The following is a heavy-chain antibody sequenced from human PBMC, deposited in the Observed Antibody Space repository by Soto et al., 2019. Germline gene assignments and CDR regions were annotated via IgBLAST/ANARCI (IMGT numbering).Heavy chain of an antibody. Sequence: QVQLVQSGPEVKKPGASVKVSCKTSGYTFSSYTISWVRQAPGQGLEWMGWISFNNGDTKYAQKFQDRVTMTTDTSTSTAHMELRSLRSDDTAVYYCARDRDVVLVPPPTYDYYYYGMDVWGQGTTVTVSS. V-gene: IGHV1-18*04. CDR1: GYTFSSYT. D-gene: IGHD2-8*02. CDR3: ARDRDVVLVPPPTYDYYYYGMDV. J-gene: IGHJ6*02. CDR2: ISFNNGDT.